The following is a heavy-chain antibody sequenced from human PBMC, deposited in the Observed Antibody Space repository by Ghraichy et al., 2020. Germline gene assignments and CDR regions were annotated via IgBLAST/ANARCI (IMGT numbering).Heavy chain of an antibody. CDR2: ISWNSGSI. V-gene: IGHV3-9*01. D-gene: IGHD3-10*01. CDR3: AKDIGPYYSGAGGYTVAFDI. CDR1: GFTFNNYT. J-gene: IGHJ3*02. Sequence: GGSLRLSCAASGFTFNNYTMHWVRQAPGRGLEWVSDISWNSGSIYYADSVKGRFTISRDNAKNSLYLRMNSLRAEDTALYYCAKDIGPYYSGAGGYTVAFDIRRQGTIVTVS.